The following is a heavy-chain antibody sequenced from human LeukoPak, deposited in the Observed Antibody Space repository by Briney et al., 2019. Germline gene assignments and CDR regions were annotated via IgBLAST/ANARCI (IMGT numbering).Heavy chain of an antibody. D-gene: IGHD6-19*01. CDR3: ARDVVRQWLVPDY. Sequence: GASVKVSCKASGYTFTGYYMHWVRQAPGQGLEWMGWISAYNGNTNYAQKLQGRVTMTTDTSTSTAYMELRSLRSDDTAVYYCARDVVRQWLVPDYWGQGTLVTVSS. J-gene: IGHJ4*02. CDR1: GYTFTGYY. V-gene: IGHV1-18*04. CDR2: ISAYNGNT.